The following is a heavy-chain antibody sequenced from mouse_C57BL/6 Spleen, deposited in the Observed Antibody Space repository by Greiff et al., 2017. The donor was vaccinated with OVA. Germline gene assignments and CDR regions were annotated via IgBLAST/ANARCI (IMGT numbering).Heavy chain of an antibody. CDR2: ISSGGSYT. CDR1: GFTFSSYG. CDR3: ARQGIYDYDGYYFDY. J-gene: IGHJ2*01. Sequence: EVKLVESGGDLVKPGGSLKLSCAASGFTFSSYGMSWVRQTPDKRLEWVATISSGGSYTYYPDSVKGRFTISRDNAKNTLYLQMSSLKSEDTAMYYCARQGIYDYDGYYFDYWGQGTTLTVSS. D-gene: IGHD2-4*01. V-gene: IGHV5-6*01.